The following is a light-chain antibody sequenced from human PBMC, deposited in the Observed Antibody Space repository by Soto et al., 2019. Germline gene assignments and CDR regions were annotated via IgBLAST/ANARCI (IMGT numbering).Light chain of an antibody. Sequence: SPATLSVSPGERATLSCRASQSISDHLAWYQQKPGQAPRLLIYGASARATGIPARFSGSGSGTEFALTISSLQSEDFAVYYCQQYHNWPPLTFGQGTRLEIK. J-gene: IGKJ5*01. CDR1: QSISDH. CDR3: QQYHNWPPLT. V-gene: IGKV3-15*01. CDR2: GAS.